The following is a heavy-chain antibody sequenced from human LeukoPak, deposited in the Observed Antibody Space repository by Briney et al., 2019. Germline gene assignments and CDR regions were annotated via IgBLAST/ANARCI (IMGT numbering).Heavy chain of an antibody. CDR2: IYHSGST. V-gene: IGHV4-4*02. CDR1: GGSISSSNW. Sequence: SETLSLTCAVSGGSISSSNWWSWVRQPPGKGLEWIGEIYHSGSTNYNPSLKSRVTISVDKSKNQFSLKLSSVTAADTAVYYCARGRGMGSSGYWFDYWGQGTLVTVSS. J-gene: IGHJ4*02. CDR3: ARGRGMGSSGYWFDY. D-gene: IGHD3-22*01.